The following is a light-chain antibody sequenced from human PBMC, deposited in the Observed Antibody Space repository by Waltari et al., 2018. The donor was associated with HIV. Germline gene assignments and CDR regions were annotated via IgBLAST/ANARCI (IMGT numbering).Light chain of an antibody. CDR1: QSVSSN. Sequence: EIVMTQSPATLSVSPVERATLSCRASQSVSSNLAWYQQKPGQAPKVLIYGASTRATGIPARFSGSGSGTEFTLTISSLQSEDFAVYYCQQYYSWPLTFGQGTKVEIK. CDR2: GAS. V-gene: IGKV3-15*01. J-gene: IGKJ1*01. CDR3: QQYYSWPLT.